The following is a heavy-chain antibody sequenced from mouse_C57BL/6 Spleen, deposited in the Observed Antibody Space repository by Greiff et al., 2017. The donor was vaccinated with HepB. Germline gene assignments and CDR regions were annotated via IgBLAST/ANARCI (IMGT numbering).Heavy chain of an antibody. CDR3: TRPQTGSSMDY. CDR1: GYTFTDYE. V-gene: IGHV1-15*01. CDR2: IDPETGGT. D-gene: IGHD4-1*01. J-gene: IGHJ4*01. Sequence: QVQLQQSGAELVRPGASVTLSCKASGYTFTDYEMHWVKQTPVHGLEWIGAIDPETGGTAYNQKFKGKAILTADKSSSTAYMELRSLTSEDSAVYYCTRPQTGSSMDYWGQGTSVTVSS.